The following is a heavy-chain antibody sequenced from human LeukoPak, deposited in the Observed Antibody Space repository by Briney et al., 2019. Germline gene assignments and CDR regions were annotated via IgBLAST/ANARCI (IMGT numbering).Heavy chain of an antibody. V-gene: IGHV4-39*01. J-gene: IGHJ4*02. D-gene: IGHD2-15*01. Sequence: PSETLSLTCTVSGGSISSSSYYWGWIRQPPGKGLEWIGTIYYSGRTYYNPSLKSRVTISVDTSKNQFSLKLSSVTAADTAVYYCARLGCSGGSCYSGHWGQGTLVTVSS. CDR1: GGSISSSSYY. CDR2: IYYSGRT. CDR3: ARLGCSGGSCYSGH.